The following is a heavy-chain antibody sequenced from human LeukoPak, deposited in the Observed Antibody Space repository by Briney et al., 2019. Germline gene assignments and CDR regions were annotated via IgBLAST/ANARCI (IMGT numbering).Heavy chain of an antibody. D-gene: IGHD2-8*01. V-gene: IGHV1-8*01. CDR2: MNRNSGDA. Sequence: ASVKVSCKASGYSFTSYDMNWVRQATVQGPEWMGWMNRNSGDAAYAQKFQGRVTMPRNTAISTAYLELSSLRFDDTAMYYCATSRFCFNGVCPFDYWGQGTLVIVSS. J-gene: IGHJ4*02. CDR3: ATSRFCFNGVCPFDY. CDR1: GYSFTSYD.